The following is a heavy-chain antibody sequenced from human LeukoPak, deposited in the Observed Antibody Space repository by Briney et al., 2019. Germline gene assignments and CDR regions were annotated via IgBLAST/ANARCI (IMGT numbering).Heavy chain of an antibody. Sequence: ASVKVSCKASGGTFSSYAISWVRQAPGQGLEWMGWMNPNSGNTGYAQKFQGRVTMTRNTSISTAYMELSSLRSEDTAVYCCARASSMVRGVIHGYWGQGTLVTVSS. D-gene: IGHD3-10*01. J-gene: IGHJ4*02. CDR1: GGTFSSYA. V-gene: IGHV1-8*02. CDR2: MNPNSGNT. CDR3: ARASSMVRGVIHGY.